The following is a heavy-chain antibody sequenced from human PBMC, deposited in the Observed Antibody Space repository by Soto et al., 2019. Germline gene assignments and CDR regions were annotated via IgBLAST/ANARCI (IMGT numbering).Heavy chain of an antibody. V-gene: IGHV4-61*01. CDR1: GGSVSRGTYY. CDR3: ARVYGGDYYYYGMDV. Sequence: SETLSLPCTGSGGSVSRGTYYWSWIRQPPGKGLEWIGYIYYSGSTNYNPSLKSRVTISVDTSKNQFSLKLSSVTAADTAVYYCARVYGGDYYYYGMDVWGQGTTVTVSS. J-gene: IGHJ6*02. D-gene: IGHD4-17*01. CDR2: IYYSGST.